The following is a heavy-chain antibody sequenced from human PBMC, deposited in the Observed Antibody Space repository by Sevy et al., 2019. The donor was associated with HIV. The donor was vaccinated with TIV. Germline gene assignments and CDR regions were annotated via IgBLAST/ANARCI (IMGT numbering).Heavy chain of an antibody. J-gene: IGHJ4*02. D-gene: IGHD1-1*01. Sequence: GGSLRLSCAASRFTFSDYYMSRIRQAPRKGLEWVSYISSGRTTMYYADSLKGRFTISRDNAKNSLYLQMNSLRAEDTAVYYCARVRYNYGSYYFDYWGQGTLVTVSS. CDR2: ISSGRTTM. CDR1: RFTFSDYY. V-gene: IGHV3-11*01. CDR3: ARVRYNYGSYYFDY.